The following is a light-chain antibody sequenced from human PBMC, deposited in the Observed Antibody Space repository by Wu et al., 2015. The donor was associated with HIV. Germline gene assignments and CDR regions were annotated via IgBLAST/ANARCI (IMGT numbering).Light chain of an antibody. CDR1: QSVSSTY. Sequence: EIVLTQSPGTLSLSPGERATLSCRASQSVSSTYLVWYQQKPGQAPRLLIYGASTRATGIPDRFSGSGSGTDFTLTISRLEPEDLAVYYCQQDGGSPLTFGGGTKVEIK. V-gene: IGKV3-20*01. J-gene: IGKJ4*01. CDR2: GAS. CDR3: QQDGGSPLT.